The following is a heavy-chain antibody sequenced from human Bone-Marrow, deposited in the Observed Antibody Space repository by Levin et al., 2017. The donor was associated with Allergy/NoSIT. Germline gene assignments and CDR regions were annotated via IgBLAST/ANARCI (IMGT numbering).Heavy chain of an antibody. CDR3: ARDPLSYNWNYLDY. Sequence: GGSLRLSCAASGFSLNDYNMNWVRQAPGKGPEWVSSITGRSDNTYYADSVMGRFTLSRDNAKNSLFLQMNSLRAEDTAVYYCARDPLSYNWNYLDYWGQGTLVTVST. CDR1: GFSLNDYN. V-gene: IGHV3-21*01. J-gene: IGHJ4*02. CDR2: ITGRSDNT. D-gene: IGHD1-20*01.